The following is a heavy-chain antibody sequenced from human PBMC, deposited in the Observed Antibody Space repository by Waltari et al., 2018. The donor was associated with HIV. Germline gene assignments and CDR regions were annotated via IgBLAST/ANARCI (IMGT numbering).Heavy chain of an antibody. Sequence: QLQLQESGPGLVKPSETLSLTCTVSGGSISSSSYYWGWIRQPPGKGLEWIGSIYYSGSTYYNPSLKRRVTISVDTSKNQFSLKLSSVTAADTAVYYCARDDPLVGADTFDYWGQGTLVTVSS. D-gene: IGHD1-26*01. J-gene: IGHJ4*02. CDR1: GGSISSSSYY. CDR2: IYYSGST. CDR3: ARDDPLVGADTFDY. V-gene: IGHV4-39*07.